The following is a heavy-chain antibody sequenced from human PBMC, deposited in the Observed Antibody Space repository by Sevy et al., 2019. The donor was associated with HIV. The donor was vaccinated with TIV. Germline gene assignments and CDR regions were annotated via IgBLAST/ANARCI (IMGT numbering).Heavy chain of an antibody. V-gene: IGHV1-2*02. Sequence: ASVKVSCKASGYTFTDYYIHWVRQAPGQGLEWMGWINPKRGGTNYAQKFHGRVTMTRETSISTAYMELSRLRSDDTAVYYGAGVVEPDGIDPYYYGVDVWGPGATVTVSS. CDR3: AGVVEPDGIDPYYYGVDV. D-gene: IGHD2-2*02. J-gene: IGHJ6*02. CDR1: GYTFTDYY. CDR2: INPKRGGT.